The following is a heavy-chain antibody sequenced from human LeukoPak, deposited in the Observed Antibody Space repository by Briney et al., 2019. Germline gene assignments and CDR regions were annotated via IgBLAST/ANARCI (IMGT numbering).Heavy chain of an antibody. CDR2: IYYSGST. D-gene: IGHD4-17*01. V-gene: IGHV4-59*01. J-gene: IGHJ6*02. CDR1: GGSISGYY. Sequence: PSETLSLTCTVSGGSISGYYWTWIRQPPGKGLEWIGYIYYSGSTNSNPSLKSRVTISVDTSKNQFSLRLSSVTAADTAAYYCARASTATTRWGMDVWGQGTTVTVSS. CDR3: ARASTATTRWGMDV.